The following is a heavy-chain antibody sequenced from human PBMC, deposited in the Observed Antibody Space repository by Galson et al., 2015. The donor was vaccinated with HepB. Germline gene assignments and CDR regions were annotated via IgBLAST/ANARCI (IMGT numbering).Heavy chain of an antibody. V-gene: IGHV1-69*06. Sequence: SVKVSCKASGGTFSSYAISWVRQAPGQGLEWMGGIIPIFGTANYAQKFQGRVTITADKSTSTAYMELSSLRSEDTAVYYCVAGWYGGYGMDVWGQGTTVTVSS. CDR2: IIPIFGTA. CDR3: VAGWYGGYGMDV. J-gene: IGHJ6*02. D-gene: IGHD6-19*01. CDR1: GGTFSSYA.